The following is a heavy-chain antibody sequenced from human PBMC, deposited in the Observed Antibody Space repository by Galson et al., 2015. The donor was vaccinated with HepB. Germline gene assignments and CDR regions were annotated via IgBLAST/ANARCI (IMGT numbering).Heavy chain of an antibody. CDR2: ISYDGTNK. D-gene: IGHD3-10*01. J-gene: IGHJ4*02. Sequence: SLRLSCAASGFTFRRYGMHWVRQAPGKGLEWVAVISYDGTNKYYADSVKGRFIISRDDSKNTLSLQMNSLRAEDTAVYYCAKDSFPGTYGRRPFDFWGQGTLVTVSS. V-gene: IGHV3-30*18. CDR1: GFTFRRYG. CDR3: AKDSFPGTYGRRPFDF.